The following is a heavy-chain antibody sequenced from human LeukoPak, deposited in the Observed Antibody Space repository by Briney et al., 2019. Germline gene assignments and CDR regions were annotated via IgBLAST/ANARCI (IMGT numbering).Heavy chain of an antibody. V-gene: IGHV1-3*01. CDR3: ARGWELLPFDY. J-gene: IGHJ4*02. Sequence: ASVKVSCKASGYTFTSHAMHWVRQAPGQRLEWMGWINAGNGNTKYSQKFQGRVTITRDTSASTAYMELSSLRSEDTAVYYCARGWELLPFDYWGQGTLVTVSS. CDR2: INAGNGNT. CDR1: GYTFTSHA. D-gene: IGHD1-26*01.